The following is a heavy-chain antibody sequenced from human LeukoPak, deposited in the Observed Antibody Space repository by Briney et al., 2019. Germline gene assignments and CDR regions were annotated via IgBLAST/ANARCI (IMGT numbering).Heavy chain of an antibody. D-gene: IGHD1-1*01. Sequence: GGSLRLSCAASGFTFSNAWMNWVRQAPGKGLEWVGRIKSKTDGGTTDYAAPVKGRFTISRNDSKNTLYLQMNSLKTEDTAVYYCTTRWESLSWNLHMDVWGQGTTVTVS. J-gene: IGHJ6*02. V-gene: IGHV3-15*07. CDR2: IKSKTDGGTT. CDR3: TTRWESLSWNLHMDV. CDR1: GFTFSNAW.